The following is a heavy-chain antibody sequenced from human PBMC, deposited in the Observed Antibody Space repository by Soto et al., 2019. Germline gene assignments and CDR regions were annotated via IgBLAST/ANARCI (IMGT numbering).Heavy chain of an antibody. D-gene: IGHD3-10*01. CDR3: ARHTTADRWFGDLFDYWFDP. CDR2: IYYSGST. CDR1: GGSISSYY. V-gene: IGHV4-59*08. J-gene: IGHJ5*02. Sequence: PSETLSLTCTVSGGSISSYYWSWIRQPPGKGLEWIGYIYYSGSTNYNPSLKSRVTISVDTSKNQFSLKLSSVTAADTAVYYCARHTTADRWFGDLFDYWFDPWGQGTLVTVSS.